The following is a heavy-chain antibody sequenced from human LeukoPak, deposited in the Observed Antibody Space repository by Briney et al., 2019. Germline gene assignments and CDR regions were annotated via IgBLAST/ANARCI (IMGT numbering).Heavy chain of an antibody. CDR3: AIMHGYYDGSGYWVQ. D-gene: IGHD3-22*01. CDR2: ITPNADRT. V-gene: IGHV3-23*01. CDR1: GFTFGSYG. J-gene: IGHJ1*01. Sequence: GGALRLSCAASGFTFGSYGMSWVRQAPGKGLEWVSFITPNADRTSYADSVEGRFTISRDNPRNTLYMQMNSLRDEDTAVYYCAIMHGYYDGSGYWVQWGQGTLVTVSS.